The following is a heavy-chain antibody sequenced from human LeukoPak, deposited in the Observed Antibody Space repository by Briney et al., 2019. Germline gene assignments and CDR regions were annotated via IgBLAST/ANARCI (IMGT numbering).Heavy chain of an antibody. D-gene: IGHD5-24*01. CDR1: GYSISSGYY. CDR3: ARSGDGYNPNY. Sequence: WETLSLTCAVSGYSISSGYYWGWIRQPPGKGLEWIGTIYHTGSTYYNPSLKSRVTISVDTSKNQFSLKLTSVTAADTAVYYCARSGDGYNPNYWGQGTLVTVSS. CDR2: IYHTGST. V-gene: IGHV4-38-2*01. J-gene: IGHJ4*02.